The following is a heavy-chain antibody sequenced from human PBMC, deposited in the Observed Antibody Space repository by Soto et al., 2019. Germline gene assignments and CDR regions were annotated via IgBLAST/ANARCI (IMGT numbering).Heavy chain of an antibody. Sequence: QAQLVQSGAEVKKPGTSVKISCKASGYSFTSKSLVWVRQAPGHGLEWVGWISPYNGRTEYAKNVRXXXRXXRHTSTSRGGGGGGGVGGGGGGGGDCARDRYGGNCCDAFDVWGQGTMVIVSS. J-gene: IGHJ3*01. CDR1: GYSFTSKS. D-gene: IGHD2-21*01. CDR2: ISPYNGRT. V-gene: IGHV1-18*01. CDR3: ARDRYGGNCCDAFDV.